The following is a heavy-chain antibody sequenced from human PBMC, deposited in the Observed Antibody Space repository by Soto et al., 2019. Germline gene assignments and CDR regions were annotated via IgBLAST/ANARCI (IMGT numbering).Heavy chain of an antibody. CDR2: IHQSGIS. V-gene: IGHV4-4*02. CDR3: ARSFGWYAFDQ. J-gene: IGHJ4*02. CDR1: RASIDSI. D-gene: IGHD6-19*01. Sequence: QMQLQESGPGLVKPSETLSLTCAVSRASIDSIWNWVRQPPGKGLEWIGEIHQSGISNKNPSLKSRVTMSVDKSQKQFSLNLSSVTAADTAIYFCARSFGWYAFDQWGQGTLVTVSS.